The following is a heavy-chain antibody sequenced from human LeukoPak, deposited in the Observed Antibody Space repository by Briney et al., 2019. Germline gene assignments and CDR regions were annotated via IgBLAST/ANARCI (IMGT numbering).Heavy chain of an antibody. J-gene: IGHJ4*02. CDR3: ARLLYYYCSSTSCYTGYYFDY. CDR1: GYSFTSYW. CDR2: IYPGDSDT. V-gene: IGHV5-51*01. D-gene: IGHD2-2*02. Sequence: GESLKISRKGSGYSFTSYWIGWVRQLPGKGLEWMGIIYPGDSDTRYSPSFQGQVTISADKSISTAYLQWSSLKASDTAMYYCARLLYYYCSSTSCYTGYYFDYWGQGTLVTVSS.